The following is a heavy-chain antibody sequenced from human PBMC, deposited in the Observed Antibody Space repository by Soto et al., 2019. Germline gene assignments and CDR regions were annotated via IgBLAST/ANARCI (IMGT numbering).Heavy chain of an antibody. Sequence: SETLSLTCTVSGGSISTYYWSWIRQPPGKGLEWIGYIYYSGSTNYNPSLKSRVTISVDTSKNQFSLRLSSVTAADTAIYYCATRITVFGLLIPPFDPWGQGTQVTVSS. CDR1: GGSISTYY. V-gene: IGHV4-59*03. J-gene: IGHJ5*02. D-gene: IGHD3-3*01. CDR3: ATRITVFGLLIPPFDP. CDR2: IYYSGST.